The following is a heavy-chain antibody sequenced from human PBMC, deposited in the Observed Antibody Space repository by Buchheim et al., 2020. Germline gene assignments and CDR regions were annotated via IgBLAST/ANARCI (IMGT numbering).Heavy chain of an antibody. J-gene: IGHJ4*02. CDR1: GFTFSNYA. Sequence: EMQLLESGGGSVQPGGSLRLSCEASGFTFSNYAMSWVRQAPGKGLEWVSSVSGNGATSYYADSVKGRFTISRDNSKNTLYMQMDSLRAEDTAVYYCAKTPWGSIFDFNYWGQGT. V-gene: IGHV3-23*01. D-gene: IGHD3-3*02. CDR3: AKTPWGSIFDFNY. CDR2: VSGNGATS.